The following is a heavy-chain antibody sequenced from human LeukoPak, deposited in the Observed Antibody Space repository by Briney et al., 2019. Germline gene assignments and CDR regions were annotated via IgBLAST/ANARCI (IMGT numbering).Heavy chain of an antibody. CDR3: ARGASGMDV. Sequence: SETLCLTCTVSGGSVSSDHYYWSWIRQPPGKGLEWIGYIYYSGSTNYNPSLKSRVTISVDTSKNQFSLKLTSVTAADTAVYYCARGASGMDVWGQGTTVTVSS. CDR2: IYYSGST. J-gene: IGHJ6*02. V-gene: IGHV4-61*01. CDR1: GGSVSSDHYY.